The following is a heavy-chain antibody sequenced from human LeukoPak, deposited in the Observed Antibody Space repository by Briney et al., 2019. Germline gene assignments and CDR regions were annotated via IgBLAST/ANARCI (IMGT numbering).Heavy chain of an antibody. CDR2: ISSSGSTI. Sequence: GGSLRLSCAASGFTFSSYEMNWVRQAPGKGLEWVSYISSSGSTIYYSDSVKGRFTISRDNAKDSLYLQMNSLRAEDTAVYYCARDLFRELRPFDYWGQGTLVTVSS. CDR3: ARDLFRELRPFDY. J-gene: IGHJ4*02. D-gene: IGHD1-26*01. V-gene: IGHV3-48*03. CDR1: GFTFSSYE.